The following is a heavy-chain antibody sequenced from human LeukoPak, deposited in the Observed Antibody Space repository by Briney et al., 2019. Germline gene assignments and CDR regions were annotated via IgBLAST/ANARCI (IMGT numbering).Heavy chain of an antibody. CDR2: IIPILGIA. J-gene: IGHJ4*02. CDR1: GGTFSSYA. V-gene: IGHV1-69*04. Sequence: GASVKVSCKASGGTFSSYAISWVRQAPGQGLEWMGRIIPILGIANYAQKFQGRVTITADKSTSTAYMELSSLRSEDTAVYYCAREKGIAAAAFDYWGQGTLVTVSS. D-gene: IGHD6-13*01. CDR3: AREKGIAAAAFDY.